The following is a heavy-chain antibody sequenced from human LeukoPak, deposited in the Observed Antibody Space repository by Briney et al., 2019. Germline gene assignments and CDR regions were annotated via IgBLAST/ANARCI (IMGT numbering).Heavy chain of an antibody. Sequence: ETLSLTFTVSGSSISSGGYYWGWIRPPPGKGLEWIGSIYYSGSTYYNPSLKSRVTISVDTSKNQFSLKLSSVTAADTAVYYCASPGGGPTDYWGQGTLVTVSS. V-gene: IGHV4-39*01. CDR1: GSSISSGGYY. D-gene: IGHD3-16*01. CDR2: IYYSGST. CDR3: ASPGGGPTDY. J-gene: IGHJ4*02.